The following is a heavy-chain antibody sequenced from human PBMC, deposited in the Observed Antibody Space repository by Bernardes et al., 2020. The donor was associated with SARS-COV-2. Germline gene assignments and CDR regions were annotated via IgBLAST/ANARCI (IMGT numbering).Heavy chain of an antibody. CDR3: ARGCRRSSHQPQMYYYDSSGYSWFDP. CDR2: INHSGST. Sequence: SETLSLTCAVYGGSFSGYYWSWIRQPPGKGLEWIGEINHSGSTNYNPSLKSRVTISVDTSKNQFSLKLSSVTAADTAVYYCARGCRRSSHQPQMYYYDSSGYSWFDPWGQGTLVTVSS. CDR1: GGSFSGYY. J-gene: IGHJ5*02. V-gene: IGHV4-34*01. D-gene: IGHD3-22*01.